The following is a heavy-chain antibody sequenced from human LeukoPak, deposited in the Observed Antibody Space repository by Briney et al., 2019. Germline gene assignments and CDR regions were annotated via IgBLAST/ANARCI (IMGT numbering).Heavy chain of an antibody. CDR3: ARESCSSTSCSVDY. D-gene: IGHD2-2*01. J-gene: IGHJ4*02. V-gene: IGHV3-23*01. Sequence: GGSLRLSCAASGFTFSSYAMSWVRQAPGKGLEWVSAISGSGGSTYYADSVKGRFTISRDNSKNTLYLQMNSLRAEDTAVYYCARESCSSTSCSVDYWGQGTLVTVSS. CDR1: GFTFSSYA. CDR2: ISGSGGST.